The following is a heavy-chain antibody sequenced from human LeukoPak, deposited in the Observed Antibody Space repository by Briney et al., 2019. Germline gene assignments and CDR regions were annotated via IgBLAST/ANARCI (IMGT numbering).Heavy chain of an antibody. J-gene: IGHJ3*02. Sequence: GTSLRLSCAASGLTFRNYGMHWVRQAPGKGLEWMAVISVDGSNEYYADSVKGRFTISRDNAKNSLYLQMNSLRAEDTAVYYCARRGYSSSWYRDAFDIWGQGTMVTISS. CDR1: GLTFRNYG. CDR3: ARRGYSSSWYRDAFDI. V-gene: IGHV3-33*05. CDR2: ISVDGSNE. D-gene: IGHD6-13*01.